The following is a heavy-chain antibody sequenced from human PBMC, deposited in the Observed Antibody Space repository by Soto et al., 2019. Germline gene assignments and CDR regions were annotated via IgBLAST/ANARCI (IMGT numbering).Heavy chain of an antibody. CDR2: ISSSSSYI. Sequence: VQLVESGGGLVKPGGSLRLSCAASGFTFSSYSMNWVRQAPGKGLEWVSSISSSSSYIYYADSVKGRFTISRDNAKNSLYLQMNSLRAEDTAVYYCARFLVPAANFDYWGQGTLVTVSS. J-gene: IGHJ4*02. D-gene: IGHD2-2*01. CDR3: ARFLVPAANFDY. CDR1: GFTFSSYS. V-gene: IGHV3-21*01.